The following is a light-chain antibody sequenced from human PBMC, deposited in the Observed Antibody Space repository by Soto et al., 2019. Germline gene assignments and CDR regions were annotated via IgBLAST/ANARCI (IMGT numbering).Light chain of an antibody. CDR2: GAS. Sequence: EIMMTQSPATLSVSPGERATLSCRASQSISSDLAWYQQKPGQAPRLLIYGASTRATGVPARVSGSGSGTEFTLTLSSLQSEDFAVYYCQQYKKWPGTFGKGTKVEIK. CDR1: QSISSD. CDR3: QQYKKWPGT. V-gene: IGKV3-15*01. J-gene: IGKJ1*01.